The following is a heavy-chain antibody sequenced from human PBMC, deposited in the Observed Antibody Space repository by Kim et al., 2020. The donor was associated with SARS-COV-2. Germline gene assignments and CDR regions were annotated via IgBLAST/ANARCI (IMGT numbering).Heavy chain of an antibody. D-gene: IGHD6-13*01. CDR3: TRVGGWGLYSSCWFY. V-gene: IGHV3-49*02. Sequence: AASVKGRFTISRDDSKSIAYLQMNSLISEETAVYYCTRVGGWGLYSSCWFYWGQGTLVTVSS. J-gene: IGHJ4*02.